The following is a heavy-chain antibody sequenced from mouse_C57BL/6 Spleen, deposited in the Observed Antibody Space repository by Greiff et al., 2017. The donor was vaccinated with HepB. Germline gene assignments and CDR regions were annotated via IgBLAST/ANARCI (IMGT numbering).Heavy chain of an antibody. Sequence: VQLQQSGAELVRPGTSVKLSCKASGYTFTSYWMHWVKQRPGQGLEWIGVIDPSDSYTNYNQKFKGKATLTVDTSSSTAYMQLSSLTSEDSAVYYCARYPNDYGSPAWFAYWGQGTLVTVSA. D-gene: IGHD1-1*01. CDR3: ARYPNDYGSPAWFAY. CDR2: IDPSDSYT. J-gene: IGHJ3*01. V-gene: IGHV1-59*01. CDR1: GYTFTSYW.